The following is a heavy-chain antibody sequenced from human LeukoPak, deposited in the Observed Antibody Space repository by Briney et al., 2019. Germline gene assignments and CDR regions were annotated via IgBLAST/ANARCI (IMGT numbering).Heavy chain of an antibody. CDR2: ISTSSNTI. J-gene: IGHJ4*02. CDR1: GFTFCSYS. D-gene: IGHD3-22*01. CDR3: ARDRYDSSGYWRYYFDY. Sequence: PGGSLRLSCAASGFTFCSYSMNWVRQAPGKGPEWISYISTSSNTIYYADSVKGRFTISRDNAKNSLYLQMNSPRAEDTAVYYCARDRYDSSGYWRYYFDYWGQGTLVTVSS. V-gene: IGHV3-48*01.